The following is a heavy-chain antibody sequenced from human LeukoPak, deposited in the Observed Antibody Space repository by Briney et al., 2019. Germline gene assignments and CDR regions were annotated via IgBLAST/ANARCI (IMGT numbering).Heavy chain of an antibody. V-gene: IGHV3-23*01. CDR2: ISGSGGST. CDR1: GFSFSSYA. CDR3: AKDPVYYYGSGSFNDG. D-gene: IGHD3-10*01. Sequence: GGSLRLSCAASGFSFSSYAMSWVRQAPGKGLEWVSAISGSGGSTYYADSVKGRFTISRDNSMNTLYLQMNSLRAEDTAVYYCAKDPVYYYGSGSFNDGWGQGTLVTVSS. J-gene: IGHJ4*02.